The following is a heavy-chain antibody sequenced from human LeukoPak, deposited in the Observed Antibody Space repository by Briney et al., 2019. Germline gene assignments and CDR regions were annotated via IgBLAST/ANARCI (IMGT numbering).Heavy chain of an antibody. J-gene: IGHJ5*02. CDR1: GFTFSSYA. Sequence: PGGSLRLSCAASGFTFSSYAMSWVRQAPGKGLEWVSAISGSGGSTCYADSVKGRFTISRDNSKNTLYLQMNSLRAEDTAVYYCAKRPAAAGIVSWFDPWGQGTLSPSPQ. CDR2: ISGSGGST. D-gene: IGHD6-13*01. CDR3: AKRPAAAGIVSWFDP. V-gene: IGHV3-23*01.